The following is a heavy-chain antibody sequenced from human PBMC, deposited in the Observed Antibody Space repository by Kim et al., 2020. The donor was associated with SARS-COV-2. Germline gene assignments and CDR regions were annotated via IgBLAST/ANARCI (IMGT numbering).Heavy chain of an antibody. J-gene: IGHJ4*02. V-gene: IGHV3-23*01. D-gene: IGHD3-22*01. Sequence: VKGRFTISRDNSKNTLYLQMNSLRAEDTAVYYCAKDGYPEHYYDSSPLDYWGQGTLVTVSS. CDR3: AKDGYPEHYYDSSPLDY.